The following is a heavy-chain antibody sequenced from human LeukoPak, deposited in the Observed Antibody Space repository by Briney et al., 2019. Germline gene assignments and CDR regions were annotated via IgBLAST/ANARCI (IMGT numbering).Heavy chain of an antibody. CDR2: ISSSGSTI. CDR1: GLTFSSYE. D-gene: IGHD3-9*01. J-gene: IGHJ4*02. Sequence: PGGSLRLSCEASGLTFSSYEMNWVRQAPGKGLEWVSYISSSGSTIYYADSVKGRFTISRDNAKNSLYLQMNSLRAEDTAVYYCARGVLRYSRGYFDYWGQGTLVTVSS. CDR3: ARGVLRYSRGYFDY. V-gene: IGHV3-48*03.